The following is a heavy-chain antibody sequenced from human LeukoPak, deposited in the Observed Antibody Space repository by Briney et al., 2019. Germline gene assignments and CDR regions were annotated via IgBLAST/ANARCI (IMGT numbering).Heavy chain of an antibody. V-gene: IGHV3-13*01. D-gene: IGHD1-14*01. Sequence: GGSLRLSCAASGFTFSSYDMHWVRQVTGKGLEWVSAIGTAGDTYYPGSVKGQFTISRENAKNSLYLQMNSLRAEDTAVYYCARDGGGTIGYYYYGMDVWGQGTTVTVSS. CDR2: IGTAGDT. CDR1: GFTFSSYD. CDR3: ARDGGGTIGYYYYGMDV. J-gene: IGHJ6*02.